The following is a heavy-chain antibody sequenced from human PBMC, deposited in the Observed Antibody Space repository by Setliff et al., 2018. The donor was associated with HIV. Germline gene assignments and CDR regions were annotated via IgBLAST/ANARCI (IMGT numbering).Heavy chain of an antibody. V-gene: IGHV4-4*09. J-gene: IGHJ4*02. Sequence: PSETLSLTCTVSGDTDFYWNWIRQPPGKGLEWIGYIHASGKTNYNPSLKSRVTISLGTSKMQFSLHLTSVIAADTAVYYCATLDPSGGNFLAYWGQGTLVTVSS. CDR3: ATLDPSGGNFLAY. D-gene: IGHD2-21*02. CDR2: IHASGKT. CDR1: GDTDFY.